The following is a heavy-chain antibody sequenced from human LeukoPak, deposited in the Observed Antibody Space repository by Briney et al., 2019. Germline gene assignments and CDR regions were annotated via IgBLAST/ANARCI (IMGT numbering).Heavy chain of an antibody. V-gene: IGHV3-30*02. CDR3: VKPSDYGGNYDAFDI. J-gene: IGHJ3*02. CDR1: GFTFSSYG. CDR2: IRYDGSNK. D-gene: IGHD4-23*01. Sequence: GGSLRLSCAASGFTFSSYGMHWVRQAPGKGLEGVAFIRYDGSNKYYADSVKGRFTISRDNSKNTLYLQMNSLRAEDTAVYYCVKPSDYGGNYDAFDIWGQGTMITVSS.